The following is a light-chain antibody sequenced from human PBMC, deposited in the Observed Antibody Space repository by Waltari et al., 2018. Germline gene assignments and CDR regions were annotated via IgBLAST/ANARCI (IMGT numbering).Light chain of an antibody. Sequence: QSALTQPAPVSGSPGQSITISCTGTSSDVGGYNYFSWYQQPPGKAPKLMIYDVSKRPSGVSNRFSGSKSGNTASLTISGLQAEDEADYYCSSYTSSSRVFGGGTKLTVL. V-gene: IGLV2-14*01. CDR2: DVS. CDR1: SSDVGGYNY. J-gene: IGLJ2*01. CDR3: SSYTSSSRV.